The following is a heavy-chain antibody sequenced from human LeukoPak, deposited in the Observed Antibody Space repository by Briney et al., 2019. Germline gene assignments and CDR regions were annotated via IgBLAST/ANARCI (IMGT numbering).Heavy chain of an antibody. CDR3: ARGGAVPATQIDY. V-gene: IGHV1-8*01. CDR1: GYTFTSYD. J-gene: IGHJ4*02. D-gene: IGHD2-2*01. CDR2: MNPNSGNT. Sequence: ASVKVSCKASGYTFTSYDINWVRQATGQGLEWMGWMNPNSGNTGYAQEFEGRVTITADESTSTAYMELSSLRSEDTAVYYCARGGAVPATQIDYWGQGTLVTVSS.